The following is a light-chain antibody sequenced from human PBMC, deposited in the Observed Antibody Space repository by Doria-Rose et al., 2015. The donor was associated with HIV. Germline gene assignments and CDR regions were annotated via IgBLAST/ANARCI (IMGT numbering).Light chain of an antibody. J-gene: IGLJ1*01. V-gene: IGLV2-14*01. CDR3: SSYATSGTLIV. CDR1: SSDIGGHNY. CDR2: EVS. Sequence: ITISCTGTSSDIGGHNYVSWYQHHPGKAPKLIIYEVSNRPSGVSHRFSGSKSGNAASLTISGLQAEDEADYYCSSYATSGTLIVFGTGTKVTVL.